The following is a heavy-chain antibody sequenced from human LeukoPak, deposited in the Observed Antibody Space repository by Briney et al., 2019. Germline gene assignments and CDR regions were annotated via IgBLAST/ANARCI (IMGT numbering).Heavy chain of an antibody. CDR3: ARWSSSIAVSGYDY. V-gene: IGHV3-7*01. J-gene: IGHJ4*02. D-gene: IGHD6-13*01. CDR2: IKPDGSEK. CDR1: GFKFSSYS. Sequence: GGSLRLSCAASGFKFSSYSMSWVRQAPGKGLEWVANIKPDGSEKYYVDSVKGRFTFSRDNAKNSLYLQMNSLRAEDTAMYYCARWSSSIAVSGYDYWGQGTLVTVSS.